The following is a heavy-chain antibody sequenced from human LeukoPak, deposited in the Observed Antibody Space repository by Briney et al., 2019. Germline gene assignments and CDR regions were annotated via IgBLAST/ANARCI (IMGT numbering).Heavy chain of an antibody. CDR2: INHSGST. V-gene: IGHV4-34*01. D-gene: IGHD4-17*01. J-gene: IGHJ5*02. CDR3: ARGHGDYFWFDP. CDR1: GGSFSGYY. Sequence: SETLSLTCAVYGGSFSGYYWSWIRQPPGKGLEWIGEINHSGSTNYNPSLKSRVTISVDTSKNQFSLKLSSVTAADTAVYYCARGHGDYFWFDPWGQGTLVTVSS.